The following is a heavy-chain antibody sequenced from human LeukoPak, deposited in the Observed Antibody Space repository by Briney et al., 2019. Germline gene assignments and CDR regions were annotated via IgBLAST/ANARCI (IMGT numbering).Heavy chain of an antibody. V-gene: IGHV4-34*01. J-gene: IGHJ6*03. D-gene: IGHD1-26*01. Sequence: SETLSLTRAVYGGSFSGYYWSWIRQPPGKGLEWIGEINHSGSTNYNPSLKSRVTISVDTSRNQFSLKLSSVTAADTAVYYCARQGRSGLYYMDVWGKGTTVTISS. CDR1: GGSFSGYY. CDR3: ARQGRSGLYYMDV. CDR2: INHSGST.